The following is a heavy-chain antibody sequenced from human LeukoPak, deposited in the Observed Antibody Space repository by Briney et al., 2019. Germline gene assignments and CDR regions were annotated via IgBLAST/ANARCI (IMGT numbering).Heavy chain of an antibody. Sequence: GGSLRLSCAASGFTFSSYSMNWVRQAPGKGLEWVSSISSSSSYIYYADSVKGRFTISRDNAKNSLYLQMNSLRAEDTAVYYCARAGGYYGSGSYNWPDAFDIWGQETMVTVSS. CDR1: GFTFSSYS. CDR3: ARAGGYYGSGSYNWPDAFDI. V-gene: IGHV3-21*01. J-gene: IGHJ3*02. D-gene: IGHD3-10*01. CDR2: ISSSSSYI.